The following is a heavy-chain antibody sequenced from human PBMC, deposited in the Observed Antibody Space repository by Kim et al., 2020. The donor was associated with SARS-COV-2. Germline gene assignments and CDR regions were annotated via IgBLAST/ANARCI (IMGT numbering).Heavy chain of an antibody. CDR2: IIPSLDVP. V-gene: IGHV1-69*04. CDR3: ARDIYGDYNWFDY. D-gene: IGHD4-17*01. J-gene: IGHJ4*02. Sequence: SVKVSCKSSGGTFSSYGISWVRQAPGQVLEWMGRIIPSLDVPNYAQEFQGRLTIIADTSTSTVYLDLGSLTSDDTAVYYCARDIYGDYNWFDYWGQGTLVTVSS. CDR1: GGTFSSYG.